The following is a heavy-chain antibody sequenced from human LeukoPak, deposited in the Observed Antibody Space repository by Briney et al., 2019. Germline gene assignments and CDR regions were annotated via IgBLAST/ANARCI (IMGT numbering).Heavy chain of an antibody. V-gene: IGHV3-30*02. CDR2: IRYDGSNK. D-gene: IGHD6-13*01. CDR3: AKDPGIAAAGTSYFQH. CDR1: GFTFSSYG. J-gene: IGHJ1*01. Sequence: SGGSLRLSCAASGFTFSSYGMRWVRQAPGKGLEWVAFIRYDGSNKYYADSVKGRLTISRDNSKNTLYLQMNSLRAEDTAVYYCAKDPGIAAAGTSYFQHWGQGTLVTVSS.